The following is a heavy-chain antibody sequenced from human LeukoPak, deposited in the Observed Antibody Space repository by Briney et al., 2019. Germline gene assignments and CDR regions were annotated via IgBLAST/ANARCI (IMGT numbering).Heavy chain of an antibody. V-gene: IGHV4-34*01. J-gene: IGHJ4*02. CDR1: GGSFSDYN. CDR2: INDSGRT. D-gene: IGHD1-1*01. Sequence: SETLSLTCAVCGGSFSDYNWSWLRQSPEKGLEWIGEINDSGRTHYNPSLKSRVTISVDTAKYQFSLSLSSLTAADTAVYYCARGLDLEGLDYWGQGTLVTVSS. CDR3: ARGLDLEGLDY.